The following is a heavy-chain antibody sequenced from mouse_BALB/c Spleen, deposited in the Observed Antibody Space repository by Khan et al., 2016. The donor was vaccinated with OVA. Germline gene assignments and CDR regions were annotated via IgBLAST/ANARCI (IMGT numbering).Heavy chain of an antibody. V-gene: IGHV1-4*01. CDR1: GYTFTSNT. CDR3: ARRATGYAMDY. D-gene: IGHD3-1*01. Sequence: QVQLQQSGAEPARPGASVKMSCTASGYTFTSNTMHWVRQRPGQGLEWIGYINPRSGYTNYNQKFNDKATLTADKSSSTAYMQLSSLTSEDSAVYYCARRATGYAMDYWGQGTSVTVSS. J-gene: IGHJ4*01. CDR2: INPRSGYT.